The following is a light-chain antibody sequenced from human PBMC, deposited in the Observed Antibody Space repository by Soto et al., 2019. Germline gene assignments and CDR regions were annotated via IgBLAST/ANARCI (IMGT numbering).Light chain of an antibody. CDR2: SAS. CDR1: QTSNNY. V-gene: IGKV1-39*01. CDR3: QQSSSTPHT. Sequence: DIQMTQSPSSQSASLGDRVTITCRASQTSNNYLHWYQQRPGKAPKLLIYSASSLQTGVPPRFSGSGSGTHCTLTISSLQPEDFATYYCQQSSSTPHTFGQGPIVEIK. J-gene: IGKJ2*01.